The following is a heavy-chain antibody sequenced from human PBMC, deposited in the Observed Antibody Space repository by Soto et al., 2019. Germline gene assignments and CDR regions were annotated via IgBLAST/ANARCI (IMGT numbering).Heavy chain of an antibody. CDR1: GFTFSSYG. J-gene: IGHJ6*02. CDR2: ISYDGSNK. Sequence: QVQLVESGGGVVQPGRSLRLSCAASGFTFSSYGMHWVRQAPGKGLEWVAVISYDGSNKYYADSVKGRFTISRDNSKKPLYLQKDSLRAEDTAVYYCAKAGSSSWYLVRDYYYGMDVWGQGTTVTVSS. D-gene: IGHD6-13*01. V-gene: IGHV3-30*18. CDR3: AKAGSSSWYLVRDYYYGMDV.